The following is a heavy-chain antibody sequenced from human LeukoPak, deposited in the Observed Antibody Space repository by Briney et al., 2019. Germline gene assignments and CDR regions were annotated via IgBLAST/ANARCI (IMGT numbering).Heavy chain of an antibody. V-gene: IGHV3-66*01. J-gene: IGHJ3*02. D-gene: IGHD3-3*01. CDR2: IYSGGST. CDR1: GFTVSSNY. CDR3: ARGSRFGVVERDAFDI. Sequence: PGGSLRLSCAASGFTVSSNYMSWVRQAPGKGLEWVSVIYSGGSTYYADSVKGRFTISRDNSKNTLYLQMNSLRAEDTAVYYCARGSRFGVVERDAFDIWGQGTMVTVSS.